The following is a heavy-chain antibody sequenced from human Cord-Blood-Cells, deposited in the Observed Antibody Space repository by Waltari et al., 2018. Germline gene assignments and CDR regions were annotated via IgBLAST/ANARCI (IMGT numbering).Heavy chain of an antibody. V-gene: IGHV4-39*01. D-gene: IGHD6-19*01. J-gene: IGHJ3*02. CDR2: IYYSGST. Sequence: QLQLQESDPGLVKPSETLSLTCTVSGGSISSSSYSWGWIRQPPGKGLEWIGSIYYSGSTYYNPSLKSRVTISVDTSKNQFSLKLSSVTAADTAVYYCARRVAGNAFDIWGQGTMVTVSS. CDR3: ARRVAGNAFDI. CDR1: GGSISSSSYS.